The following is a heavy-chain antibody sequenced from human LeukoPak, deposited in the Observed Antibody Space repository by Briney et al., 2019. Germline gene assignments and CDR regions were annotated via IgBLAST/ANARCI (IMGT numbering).Heavy chain of an antibody. CDR3: ASADHYDFWSGYYDY. CDR2: IYYSGST. D-gene: IGHD3-3*01. Sequence: SETLSLACTVSGGSISSYYWSWIRQPPGKGLEWVGYIYYSGSTNYNPSLKSRVTISVDTSKNQFSLKLSSVTAADTAVYYCASADHYDFWSGYYDYWGQGTLVTVSS. J-gene: IGHJ4*02. V-gene: IGHV4-59*01. CDR1: GGSISSYY.